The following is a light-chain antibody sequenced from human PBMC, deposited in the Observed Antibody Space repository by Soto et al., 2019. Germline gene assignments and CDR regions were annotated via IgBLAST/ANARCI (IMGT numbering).Light chain of an antibody. CDR1: SSDVGGYNY. J-gene: IGLJ3*02. CDR2: KVT. V-gene: IGLV2-8*01. Sequence: QSALTQPPSASGSPGQSVTISCTGTSSDVGGYNYASWYQQYPGRAPKLMIYKVTKQPSGVPDRFSGSKSGNTASLTISRVQAEEEADYYCSADAASSMFGVVFGGGTKLTVL. CDR3: SADAASSMFGVV.